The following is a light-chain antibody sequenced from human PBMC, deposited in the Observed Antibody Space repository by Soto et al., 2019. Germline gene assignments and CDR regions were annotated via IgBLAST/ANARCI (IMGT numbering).Light chain of an antibody. J-gene: IGLJ2*01. CDR1: SSDVGAYNY. Sequence: QSVLTQPASVSGSPGQSITISCTGTSSDVGAYNYVSWYQQHPVKAPKLMIYDVSSRPSGISNRFSGSKSGNTASLTISGVQAEDEADYYRSSYASSSTVIFGGGTKVTVX. CDR2: DVS. V-gene: IGLV2-14*01. CDR3: SSYASSSTVI.